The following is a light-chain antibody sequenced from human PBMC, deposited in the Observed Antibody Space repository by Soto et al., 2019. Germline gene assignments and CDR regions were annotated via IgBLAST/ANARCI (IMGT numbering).Light chain of an antibody. CDR1: SSDVGSYNL. Sequence: QSALTQPASVSGSPGQSITISCTGTSSDVGSYNLVSWYQQHPGKAPKLMIYEVSKRPSGVSNRFSGSKSGNTASLTISGLQAEDEADYYCCSYAGRSTSGYVFGTGTKLTVL. CDR3: CSYAGRSTSGYV. CDR2: EVS. V-gene: IGLV2-23*02. J-gene: IGLJ1*01.